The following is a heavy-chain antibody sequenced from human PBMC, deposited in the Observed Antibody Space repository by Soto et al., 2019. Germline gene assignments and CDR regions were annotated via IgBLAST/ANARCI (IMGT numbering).Heavy chain of an antibody. Sequence: TGGSLRLSCAASGFSSSSLAMSWVRQAPGKGLEWVSSISGRGVDTLYADSVKGRFTISRDNSRNTLYLQVNSLRAEDTAVYYCAKDQTDVTLFDYWGQGTLVTVSS. CDR2: ISGRGVDT. V-gene: IGHV3-23*01. CDR1: GFSSSSLA. CDR3: AKDQTDVTLFDY. D-gene: IGHD2-21*02. J-gene: IGHJ4*02.